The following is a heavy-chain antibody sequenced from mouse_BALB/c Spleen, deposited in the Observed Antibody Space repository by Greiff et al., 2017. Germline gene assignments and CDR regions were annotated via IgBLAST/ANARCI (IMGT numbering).Heavy chain of an antibody. D-gene: IGHD2-1*01. CDR2: IYPGNSDT. CDR3: TRFGNYPLYAMDY. V-gene: IGHV1-5*01. Sequence: VQLQQSGTVLARPGASVKMSCKASGYSFTSYWMHWVKQRPGQGLEWIGAIYPGNSDTSYNQKFKGKAKLTAVTSASTAYMELSSLTNEDSAVYYCTRFGNYPLYAMDYWGQGTSVTVSS. CDR1: GYSFTSYW. J-gene: IGHJ4*01.